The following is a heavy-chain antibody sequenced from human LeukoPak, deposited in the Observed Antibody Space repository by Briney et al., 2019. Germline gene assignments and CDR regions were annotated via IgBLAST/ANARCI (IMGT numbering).Heavy chain of an antibody. V-gene: IGHV4-34*01. Sequence: PSETLSPTCAVYGGSFSGYYWSWIRQPPGKGLEWIGEINHSGSTNYNPSLKSRVTISVDTSKNQFSLKLSSVTAADTAVYYCARGLPRNYYDSSGYYNWFDPWGQGTLVTVSS. J-gene: IGHJ5*02. CDR3: ARGLPRNYYDSSGYYNWFDP. CDR2: INHSGST. CDR1: GGSFSGYY. D-gene: IGHD3-22*01.